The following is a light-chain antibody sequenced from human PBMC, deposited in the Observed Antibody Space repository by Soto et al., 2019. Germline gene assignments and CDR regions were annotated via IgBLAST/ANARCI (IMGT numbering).Light chain of an antibody. J-gene: IGLJ2*01. V-gene: IGLV2-11*01. CDR2: DVT. CDR3: CSFAGDYPVI. CDR1: SSDVGGYNY. Sequence: QSALTQPRSVSGSPGQSVTISCTGTSSDVGGYNYVSWYQQYPGKAPKLIIYDVTKRPSGVPDRFSGSKSGNTASLTISGLQSEDEADYYCCSFAGDYPVIFGGGTKDTVL.